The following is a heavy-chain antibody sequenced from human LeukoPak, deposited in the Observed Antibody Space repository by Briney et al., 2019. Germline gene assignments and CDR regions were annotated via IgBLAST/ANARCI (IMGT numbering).Heavy chain of an antibody. Sequence: GASVKVSCKVSGYTLTELSMHWVRQAPGKGLEWMGGFDPEDGETIYAQKFQGRVTMTEDTSTDTAYMELSSLRSEDTAVYYCATLGRYGGNSDYFDYWGQGTLVTVSS. J-gene: IGHJ4*02. CDR2: FDPEDGET. CDR1: GYTLTELS. D-gene: IGHD4-23*01. V-gene: IGHV1-24*01. CDR3: ATLGRYGGNSDYFDY.